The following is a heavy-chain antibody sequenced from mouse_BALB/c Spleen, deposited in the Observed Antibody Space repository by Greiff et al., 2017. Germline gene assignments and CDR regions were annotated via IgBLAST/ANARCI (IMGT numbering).Heavy chain of an antibody. D-gene: IGHD1-1*01. V-gene: IGHV5-6-3*01. CDR1: GFTFSSYG. CDR2: INSNGGST. Sequence: EVKLVESGGGLVQPGGSLKLSCAASGFTFSSYGMSWVRQTPDKRLELVATINSNGGSTYYPDSVKGRFTISRDNAKNTLYLQMSSLKSEDTAMYYCARVRDDYGSRDWYFDVWGAGTTVTVSS. CDR3: ARVRDDYGSRDWYFDV. J-gene: IGHJ1*01.